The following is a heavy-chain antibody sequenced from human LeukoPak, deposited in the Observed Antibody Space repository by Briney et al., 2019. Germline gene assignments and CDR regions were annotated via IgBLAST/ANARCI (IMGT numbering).Heavy chain of an antibody. J-gene: IGHJ4*02. CDR2: INNDGTTT. CDR3: ARDLAEIYYGSGSYYDY. Sequence: PGGSLRLSCAASGFTFSSHWMHWVRQVPGKGLVWVSRINNDGTTTTYADSVGGRFTISRDNAGNTLHLQMNSLRAEDTAVYYCARDLAEIYYGSGSYYDYWGQGTLVTVSS. D-gene: IGHD3-10*01. V-gene: IGHV3-74*01. CDR1: GFTFSSHW.